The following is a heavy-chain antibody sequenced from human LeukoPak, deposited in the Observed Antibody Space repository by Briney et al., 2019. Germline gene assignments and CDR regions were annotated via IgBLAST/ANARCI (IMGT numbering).Heavy chain of an antibody. CDR2: VSASGGST. Sequence: PGGSLRLSCAASGFIFRNHGMNWVRQAPGQGLEWISGVSASGGSTFNTDSVKGRFSISRDNSKNTLYLEMNSLRPEDTALYYCAKSLGNQGVIDYWGQGTLVTVSS. CDR3: AKSLGNQGVIDY. CDR1: GFIFRNHG. J-gene: IGHJ4*02. V-gene: IGHV3-23*01. D-gene: IGHD3-10*01.